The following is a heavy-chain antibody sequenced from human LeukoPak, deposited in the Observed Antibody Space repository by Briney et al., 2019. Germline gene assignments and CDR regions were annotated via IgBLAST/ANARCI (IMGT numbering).Heavy chain of an antibody. V-gene: IGHV3-7*01. J-gene: IGHJ4*02. D-gene: IGHD2-2*01. CDR2: IKQDGSEK. CDR3: ARVALGYCSSTSCLWIEWLSLYYFDY. Sequence: PGGSLRLSCAASGFTFSSYWMSWVRQAPGKGLEWVANIKQDGSEKYYVDSVRDRFTISRDNAKNSLYLQMNSLRAEDTAVYYCARVALGYCSSTSCLWIEWLSLYYFDYWGQGTLVTVSS. CDR1: GFTFSSYW.